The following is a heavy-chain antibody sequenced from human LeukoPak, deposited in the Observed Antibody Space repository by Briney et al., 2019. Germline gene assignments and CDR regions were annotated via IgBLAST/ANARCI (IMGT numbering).Heavy chain of an antibody. CDR1: GGSISTYY. V-gene: IGHV4-59*12. CDR3: TRAASSGPLFTYHMDV. J-gene: IGHJ6*03. Sequence: SETLSLTCTVFGGSISTYYWSWIRQPPGKGLEWIGYIYYSGSTNYNPSLKSRVTISIDTSKNQFSLKLTSVTAADTAVYYCTRAASSGPLFTYHMDVWGKGTTVTVSS. CDR2: IYYSGST. D-gene: IGHD3-22*01.